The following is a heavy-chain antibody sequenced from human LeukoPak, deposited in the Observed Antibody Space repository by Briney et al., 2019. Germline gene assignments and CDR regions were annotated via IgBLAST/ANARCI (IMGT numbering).Heavy chain of an antibody. CDR2: ISGSSIYT. V-gene: IGHV3-11*05. J-gene: IGHJ4*02. CDR3: VRDISGYYFDY. Sequence: GGSPRLSCAASGFTFSDYHMTWIRQAPGKGLEWVSYISGSSIYTRYADSVKGRFTISRDNAKNSLYLQMNSLRAEDTALYYCVRDISGYYFDYWDQGTLVTVSS. CDR1: GFTFSDYH. D-gene: IGHD3-22*01.